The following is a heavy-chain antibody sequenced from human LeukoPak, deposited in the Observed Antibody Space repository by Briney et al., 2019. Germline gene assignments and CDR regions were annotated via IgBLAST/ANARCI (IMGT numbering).Heavy chain of an antibody. J-gene: IGHJ6*02. D-gene: IGHD3-3*01. CDR1: GGTFSSYA. V-gene: IGHV1-69*04. CDR2: IIPILGIA. CDR3: ARVYDPYYYYGMDV. Sequence: GASVNVSCKASGGTFSSYAISWVRQAPGQGLEWMGRIIPILGIANYAQKFQGRVTITADKSTSTAYMELSSLRSEDTAVYYCARVYDPYYYYGMDVWGQGTTVTVSS.